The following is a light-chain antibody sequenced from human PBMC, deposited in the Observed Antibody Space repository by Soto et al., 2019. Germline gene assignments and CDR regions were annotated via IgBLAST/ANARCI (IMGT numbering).Light chain of an antibody. CDR2: DVS. J-gene: IGLJ1*01. V-gene: IGLV2-14*01. CDR3: SSYTSSSTRV. CDR1: SRDVGGYNY. Sequence: QSVLTQPASVSGSPGQSITISCTGTSRDVGGYNYVSWYQQHPGKAPKLMIYDVSNRPSGVSNRFSGSKSGNTASLTISGLQAEDEADYYCSSYTSSSTRVFGTGTQLTVL.